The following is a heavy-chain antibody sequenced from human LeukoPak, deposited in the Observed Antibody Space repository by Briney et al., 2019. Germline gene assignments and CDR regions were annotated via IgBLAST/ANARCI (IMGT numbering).Heavy chain of an antibody. J-gene: IGHJ4*02. CDR2: IYYSGST. Sequence: SETLSLTCTVSGGSISSGDYYWSWIRQPPGKGLEWIGYIYYSGSTYYNPSLKSRVTISVDTSKNQFSLKLSSVTAADTAVYYCARDSGGTVVTPPDYWGQGTLVTASS. CDR3: ARDSGGTVVTPPDY. V-gene: IGHV4-30-4*08. CDR1: GGSISSGDYY. D-gene: IGHD4-23*01.